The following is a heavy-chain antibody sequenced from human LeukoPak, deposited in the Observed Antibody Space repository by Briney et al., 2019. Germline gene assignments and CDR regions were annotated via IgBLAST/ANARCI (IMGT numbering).Heavy chain of an antibody. CDR3: AREILVLTGTKLSYFDC. CDR1: GNTFTGYF. J-gene: IGHJ4*02. CDR2: INAKDGGT. Sequence: ASVKVSCKASGNTFTGYFMHWVRQAPGQGLQWMGRINAKDGGTQYAQHFQGRVTMTRDTSTNTAYMELSSLTSDDTALFYCAREILVLTGTKLSYFDCWGQGTLVTVSS. D-gene: IGHD1-7*01. V-gene: IGHV1-2*06.